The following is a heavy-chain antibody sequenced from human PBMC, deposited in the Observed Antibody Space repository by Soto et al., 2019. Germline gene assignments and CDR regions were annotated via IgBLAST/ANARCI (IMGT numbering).Heavy chain of an antibody. CDR1: GFTFSSYA. D-gene: IGHD3-10*01. CDR3: AKDRLSGGYYYYYYYMDV. V-gene: IGHV3-23*01. CDR2: ISGSGGST. Sequence: GGSLRLSCAASGFTFSSYAMSWVRQAPGKGLEWVSAISGSGGSTYYADSVKGRFTISRDNSKNTLYLQMNSLRAEDTAVYYCAKDRLSGGYYYYYYYMDVWGKGTTVTVSS. J-gene: IGHJ6*03.